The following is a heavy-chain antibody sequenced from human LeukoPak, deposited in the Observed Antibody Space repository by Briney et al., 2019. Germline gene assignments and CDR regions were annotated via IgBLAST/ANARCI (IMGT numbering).Heavy chain of an antibody. D-gene: IGHD2-15*01. CDR2: INHSGST. CDR3: AKGRRRVVVIAARDPSLDY. Sequence: SETLSLTCAVYGGSFSGYYWSWIRQPPGKGLEWIGEINHSGSTNYNPSLKSRVTISVDTSKNQFSLKLSSVTAADTAVYYCAKGRRRVVVIAARDPSLDYWGQGTLVTVSS. CDR1: GGSFSGYY. V-gene: IGHV4-34*01. J-gene: IGHJ4*02.